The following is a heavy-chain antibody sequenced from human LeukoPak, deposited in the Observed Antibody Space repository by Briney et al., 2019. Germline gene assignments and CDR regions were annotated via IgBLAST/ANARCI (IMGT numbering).Heavy chain of an antibody. CDR1: GYTFTSYA. V-gene: IGHV1-18*01. D-gene: IGHD6-19*01. Sequence: ASVKVSCKASGYTFTSYAITWVRQAPGQGLDWMGWISLYNPKTNYAQKFQGRVTMTTDTSTSTAYMELMSLRSDDTAVYYCARLGVAGDPSSAEYFQHWGHGTLVIVSS. CDR2: ISLYNPKT. CDR3: ARLGVAGDPSSAEYFQH. J-gene: IGHJ1*01.